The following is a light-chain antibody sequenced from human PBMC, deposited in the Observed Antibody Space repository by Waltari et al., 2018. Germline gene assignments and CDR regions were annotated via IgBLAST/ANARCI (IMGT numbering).Light chain of an antibody. V-gene: IGLV1-47*01. CDR2: RNY. J-gene: IGLJ3*02. Sequence: QSVLTRPPSVSGTPGQRVTISCSGTTSNIGSNSVYWYQQLPGTAPKLLIYRNYQRPSGVPTRFSGSRSGTSASLAISGLQSEDEADYYCATWDDTLSGPRVFGGGTRLTVL. CDR3: ATWDDTLSGPRV. CDR1: TSNIGSNS.